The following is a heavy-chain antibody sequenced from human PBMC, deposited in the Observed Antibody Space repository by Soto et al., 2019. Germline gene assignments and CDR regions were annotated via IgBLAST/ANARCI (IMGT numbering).Heavy chain of an antibody. CDR1: GGSISSGGYY. D-gene: IGHD3-16*01. V-gene: IGHV4-31*03. J-gene: IGHJ6*02. CDR3: ARERQGGRSFYYGMDV. Sequence: PSETLSLTCTVSGGSISSGGYYWSWIRQHPGKGLEWIGYIYYSGSTYYNPSLKSRVTISVDTSKNQFSLKLSSVTAADTAVYYCARERQGGRSFYYGMDVWGQGTTVTSP. CDR2: IYYSGST.